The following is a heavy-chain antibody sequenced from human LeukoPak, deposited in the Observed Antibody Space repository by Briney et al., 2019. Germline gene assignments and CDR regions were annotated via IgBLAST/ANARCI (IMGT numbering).Heavy chain of an antibody. V-gene: IGHV3-23*01. D-gene: IGHD6-19*01. CDR2: ISGSGGST. Sequence: GGSLRLSCAASGFTFSSYAMSWVRQAPGKGLEWVSAISGSGGSTYYADSVKGRFTISRDNSKNTLYLQMNSLRAEDTAVYYCAKQSSGSGRGPNYFDYWGQGTLVTVSS. J-gene: IGHJ4*02. CDR3: AKQSSGSGRGPNYFDY. CDR1: GFTFSSYA.